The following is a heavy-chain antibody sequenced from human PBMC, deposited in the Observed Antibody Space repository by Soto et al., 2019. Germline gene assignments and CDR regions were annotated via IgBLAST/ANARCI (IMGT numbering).Heavy chain of an antibody. CDR1: GYSFKNYA. CDR2: SNEGSGNT. V-gene: IGHV1-3*01. Sequence: QVQLVQSGPEVKRPGASVRISCRTAGYSFKNYAIHWVRQAPGKKLEWMGWSNEGSGNTRYSQKFQGRMTIARDTSASTSYLDLRSLTSEDTAFYFCARDDRTISGAVTLDYWGPGTLVTVSS. D-gene: IGHD3-3*02. J-gene: IGHJ4*02. CDR3: ARDDRTISGAVTLDY.